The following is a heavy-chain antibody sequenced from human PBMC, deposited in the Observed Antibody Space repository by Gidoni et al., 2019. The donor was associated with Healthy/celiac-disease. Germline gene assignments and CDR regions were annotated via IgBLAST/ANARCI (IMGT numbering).Heavy chain of an antibody. V-gene: IGHV3-33*01. CDR3: ARTLNDFWSSGGWFDP. CDR2: IWYDGSNK. CDR1: GFTFSSYG. Sequence: QVPLVESGGGVVQPGRSLSLSCAASGFTFSSYGMHWVRQAPGKGLEWVAVIWYDGSNKYYADSVKGRFTISRDNSKNTLYLQMNSLRAEDTAVYYCARTLNDFWSSGGWFDPWGQGTLVTVSS. J-gene: IGHJ5*02. D-gene: IGHD3-3*01.